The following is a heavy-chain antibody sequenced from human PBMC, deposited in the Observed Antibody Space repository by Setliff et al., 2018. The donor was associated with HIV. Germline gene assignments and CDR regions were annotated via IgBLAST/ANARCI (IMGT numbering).Heavy chain of an antibody. V-gene: IGHV4-59*01. D-gene: IGHD5-18*01. CDR3: ARDRSSGGYTYGLIDY. CDR2: VYYDGST. J-gene: IGHJ4*02. CDR1: GGSISSYY. Sequence: SETLSLTCTVSGGSISSYYWSWIRQPPGKGLEWIGYVYYDGSTKHNPSLESRVTISVDTSKNQFSLKVSSVTAAGTAVYYCARDRSSGGYTYGLIDYWGQGRLVTVSS.